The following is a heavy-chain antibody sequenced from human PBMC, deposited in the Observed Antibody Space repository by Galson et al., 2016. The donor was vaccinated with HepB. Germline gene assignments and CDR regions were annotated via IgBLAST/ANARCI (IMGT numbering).Heavy chain of an antibody. V-gene: IGHV3-21*01. CDR3: ARDRVSGDFWSGYYTGIGMDV. D-gene: IGHD3-3*01. J-gene: IGHJ6*02. CDR2: ISSSSSYI. Sequence: SLRLSCAASGFTFSSYSMNWVRQAPGKGLEWVSSISSSSSYIYYADSAKGRFTISRDNAKNSLYLQMNSLRDEDTAVYYCARDRVSGDFWSGYYTGIGMDVWGQGTTVTVSS. CDR1: GFTFSSYS.